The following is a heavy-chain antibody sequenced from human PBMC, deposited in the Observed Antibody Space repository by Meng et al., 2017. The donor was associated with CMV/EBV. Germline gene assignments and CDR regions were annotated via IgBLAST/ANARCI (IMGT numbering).Heavy chain of an antibody. CDR3: ARNMIGAYGSGSYTSGLGEG. D-gene: IGHD3-10*01. Sequence: GGSLRLSCAASGFTASSNYMSWVRQAPGKGLEWVSVIYSGGSTYYADSVKGRFTISRDNSKNTLYLQMNSLRAEDTAVYYCARNMIGAYGSGSYTSGLGEGWGQGTLVTVSS. V-gene: IGHV3-53*01. CDR1: GFTASSNY. J-gene: IGHJ4*02. CDR2: IYSGGST.